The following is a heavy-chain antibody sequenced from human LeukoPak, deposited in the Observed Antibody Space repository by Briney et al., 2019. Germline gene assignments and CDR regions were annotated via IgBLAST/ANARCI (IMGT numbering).Heavy chain of an antibody. CDR2: INHSGST. D-gene: IGHD3-3*01. V-gene: IGHV4-34*01. Sequence: SETLSLTCAVYGGSFSGYYWSWIRQPPGKGLEWIGEINHSGSTNYNPSLKSRVTISVDTSKNQFSLKLSSVTAADTAVYYCARGNYDFWSGYSAHYGMDVCGQGTTVTVSS. J-gene: IGHJ6*02. CDR1: GGSFSGYY. CDR3: ARGNYDFWSGYSAHYGMDV.